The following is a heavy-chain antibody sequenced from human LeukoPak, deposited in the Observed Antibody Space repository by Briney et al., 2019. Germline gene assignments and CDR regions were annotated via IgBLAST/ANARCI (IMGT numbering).Heavy chain of an antibody. CDR2: IKQDGSEK. V-gene: IGHV3-7*01. J-gene: IGHJ4*02. CDR3: ARGPYYYDSSGYSPLYYFDY. Sequence: PGGSLRLSCAASGFTFSSYWMSWVRQAPGKGLEWVANIKQDGSEKYYVDSVKGRFTISRDNAKNSLYLQMNSLRAEDTAVYYCARGPYYYDSSGYSPLYYFDYWGQGTLVTVSS. CDR1: GFTFSSYW. D-gene: IGHD3-22*01.